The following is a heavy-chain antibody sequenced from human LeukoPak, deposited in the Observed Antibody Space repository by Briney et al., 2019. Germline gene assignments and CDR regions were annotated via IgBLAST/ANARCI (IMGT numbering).Heavy chain of an antibody. D-gene: IGHD6-19*01. J-gene: IGHJ4*02. Sequence: GGSLRLSCAASGLTFSTYAMSWVRQAPGKRLEWVSSISGSGGGTYYADSVKGRFTISRDNSKNTLFLQINSLRAEDTAVYYCARRSGIAVAGAFDYWGQGTLATVSS. CDR1: GLTFSTYA. V-gene: IGHV3-23*01. CDR2: ISGSGGGT. CDR3: ARRSGIAVAGAFDY.